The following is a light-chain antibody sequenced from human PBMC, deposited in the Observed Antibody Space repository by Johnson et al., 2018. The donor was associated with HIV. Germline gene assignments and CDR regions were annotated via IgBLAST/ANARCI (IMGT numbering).Light chain of an antibody. CDR3: GTGDSSLNAYV. CDR1: SSNIGNNY. CDR2: DNN. V-gene: IGLV1-51*01. J-gene: IGLJ1*01. Sequence: HSVLTQPPSVSAAPGQKVTISCSGSSSNIGNNYVSWYQQLPGTAPKLLIYDNNQRPSGIPDRFSGSKSGTSATLGITGLQTGDEADYYSGTGDSSLNAYVFGTGTKDTGL.